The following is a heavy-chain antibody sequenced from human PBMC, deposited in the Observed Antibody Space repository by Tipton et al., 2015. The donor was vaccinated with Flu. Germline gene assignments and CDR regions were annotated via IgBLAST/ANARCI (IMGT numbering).Heavy chain of an antibody. CDR1: GFTFSTYS. CDR3: ARGFVPAAFDF. J-gene: IGHJ4*02. D-gene: IGHD2-2*01. V-gene: IGHV3-21*01. CDR2: ITGSSNHI. Sequence: SLRLSCAASGFTFSTYSMNWVRQAPGKGLEWVSSITGSSNHIAYADSVKGRFTISRDNAKNSLYLQMNSLRAEDTAVYYCARGFVPAAFDFWGQGTLVPVSS.